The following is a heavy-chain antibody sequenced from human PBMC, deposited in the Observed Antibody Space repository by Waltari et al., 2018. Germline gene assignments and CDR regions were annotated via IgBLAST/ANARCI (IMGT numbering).Heavy chain of an antibody. D-gene: IGHD1-1*01. CDR3: AGDRERRRCNEEGAGFDI. J-gene: IGHJ3*02. CDR1: GSNG. V-gene: IGHV7-4-1*02. Sequence: QVHLAQSGSELKKPGASVRISCKAPGSNGINWVRQAPGRGREWMGLIDTDARKSASARAFTKRIVFSMDTAVTTAYLQFSNLRAEDTALYYCAGDRERRRCNEEGAGFDIWGQGSMVTVSS. CDR2: IDTDARKS.